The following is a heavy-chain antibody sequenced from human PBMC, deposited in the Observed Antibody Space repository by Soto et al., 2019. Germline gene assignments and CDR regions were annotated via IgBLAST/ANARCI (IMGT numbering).Heavy chain of an antibody. CDR3: AKAPSPRTKMKKFSTSCSCFDY. CDR1: GFTFSSYA. D-gene: IGHD2-2*01. J-gene: IGHJ4*02. Sequence: EVQLLESGGGLVQPGGSLRLSCAASGFTFSSYAMSWVRQAPGKGLEWVSAISGSGGSTYYADSVKGRFTISRDNSKNTLYLQMNSLRAEDTAVYYCAKAPSPRTKMKKFSTSCSCFDYWGQGTLVTVSS. V-gene: IGHV3-23*01. CDR2: ISGSGGST.